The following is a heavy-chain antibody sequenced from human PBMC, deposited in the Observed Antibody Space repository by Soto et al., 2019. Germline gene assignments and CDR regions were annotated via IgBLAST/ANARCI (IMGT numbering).Heavy chain of an antibody. CDR1: GFTFSGYW. CDR2: IKQGGDEI. Sequence: EVQLVESGGGLVQPGGSLRLSCAASGFTFSGYWMTWVRQAPGKGLEWVANIKQGGDEIYSVDSVKGRFTISRDNAENSLYLQMNSLRAEDTAVYFCARGHYDLDVWGQGTTVTVCS. J-gene: IGHJ6*02. CDR3: ARGHYDLDV. V-gene: IGHV3-7*04.